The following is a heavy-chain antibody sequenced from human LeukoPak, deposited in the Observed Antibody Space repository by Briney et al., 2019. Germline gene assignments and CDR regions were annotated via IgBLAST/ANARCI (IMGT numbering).Heavy chain of an antibody. CDR1: GYTFTSYD. CDR3: ARGQRVPTIFHYYYYYYMDV. V-gene: IGHV1-8*01. J-gene: IGHJ6*03. CDR2: MNPNSGNT. D-gene: IGHD3-9*01. Sequence: ASVKVSCKASGYTFTSYDINWVRQATGQGLEWMGWMNPNSGNTGYAQKFQGRVTMTRNTSISTAYMELSSLRSEDTAVYYCARGQRVPTIFHYYYYYYMDVWGKGTTVTISS.